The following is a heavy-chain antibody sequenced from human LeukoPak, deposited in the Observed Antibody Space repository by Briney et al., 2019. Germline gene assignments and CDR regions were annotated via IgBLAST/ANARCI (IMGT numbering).Heavy chain of an antibody. Sequence: PSETLSLTCTVSGGSISSYYWSWIRQPPGKELEWIGYIYYSGSTNYNPSLKSRVTISVDTSKNQFSLKLSSVTAADTAVYYCARAAAGTGGVQHWGQGTLVTVSS. J-gene: IGHJ1*01. CDR3: ARAAAGTGGVQH. CDR1: GGSISSYY. V-gene: IGHV4-59*08. D-gene: IGHD6-13*01. CDR2: IYYSGST.